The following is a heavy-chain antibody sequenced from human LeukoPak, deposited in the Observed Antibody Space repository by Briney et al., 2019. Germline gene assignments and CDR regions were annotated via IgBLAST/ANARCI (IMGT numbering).Heavy chain of an antibody. Sequence: PSETLSLTCAVYGGSFSGYYWSWIRQPTGKGLEWIGGINHSGSTNYNPSLKSRVTISVDTSKNQFSLKLSSVTAADTAVYSCASRPTDSSGWPSWFDPWGQGTLVTVSS. D-gene: IGHD6-19*01. CDR1: GGSFSGYY. CDR2: INHSGST. V-gene: IGHV4-34*01. J-gene: IGHJ5*02. CDR3: ASRPTDSSGWPSWFDP.